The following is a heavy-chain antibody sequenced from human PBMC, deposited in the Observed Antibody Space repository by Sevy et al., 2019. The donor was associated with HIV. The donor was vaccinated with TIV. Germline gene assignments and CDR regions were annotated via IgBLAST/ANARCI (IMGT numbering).Heavy chain of an antibody. J-gene: IGHJ4*02. CDR3: AGGLLFDY. CDR1: GFPFNDHA. D-gene: IGHD4-17*01. V-gene: IGHV3-9*01. CDR2: ISWNSRNI. Sequence: GGSLRLSCAASGFPFNDHAMHWVRQVPGKGLEWVSGISWNSRNIGYADSVKGRFTISRDNARHFVYLEMNSLRPEDTAVYYCAGGLLFDYWGQGTLVTVSS.